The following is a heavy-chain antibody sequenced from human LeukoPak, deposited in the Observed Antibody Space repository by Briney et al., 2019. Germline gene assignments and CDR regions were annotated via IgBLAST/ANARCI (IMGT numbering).Heavy chain of an antibody. J-gene: IGHJ4*02. CDR3: ARLPKWELRYFDY. Sequence: ASETLSLTCAVYGGSFSGYYWSWIRQPPGKGLEWIGEINHSGRTNYNPYLKSRVTISVDTSKHQFSLKLSSVTAADTAVYYCARLPKWELRYFDYWGQGTLVTVSS. CDR2: INHSGRT. D-gene: IGHD1-26*01. CDR1: GGSFSGYY. V-gene: IGHV4-34*01.